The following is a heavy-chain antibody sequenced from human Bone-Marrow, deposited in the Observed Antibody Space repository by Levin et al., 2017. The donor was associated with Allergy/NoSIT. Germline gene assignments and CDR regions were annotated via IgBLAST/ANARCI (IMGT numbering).Heavy chain of an antibody. J-gene: IGHJ6*02. D-gene: IGHD3-22*01. CDR2: IYWNDDK. CDR3: AHAYYHLGYAMDV. V-gene: IGHV2-5*01. Sequence: QTLSLTCTFSGFSLSTSGVGVAWLRQPPGKALEWLAVIYWNDDKFYNPSLKSRLTITKDTSKNQVVLIMANLDSVDTATYYCAHAYYHLGYAMDVWGQGTTVTVSS. CDR1: GFSLSTSGVG.